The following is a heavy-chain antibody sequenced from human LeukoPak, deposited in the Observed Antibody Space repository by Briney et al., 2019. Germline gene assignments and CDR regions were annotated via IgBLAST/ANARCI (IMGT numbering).Heavy chain of an antibody. CDR1: GFTFRNYA. CDR3: ARAPGSYYFDY. V-gene: IGHV3-23*01. J-gene: IGHJ4*02. CDR2: ISGSGDST. Sequence: SGGSLRLSCAASGFTFRNYAMRWVRQAPGKGLEWVSAISGSGDSTYYADSVRGRFTISRDNSKNTLYLQMNSLRAEDTAVYYCARAPGSYYFDYWGQGTLVTVSS. D-gene: IGHD3-10*01.